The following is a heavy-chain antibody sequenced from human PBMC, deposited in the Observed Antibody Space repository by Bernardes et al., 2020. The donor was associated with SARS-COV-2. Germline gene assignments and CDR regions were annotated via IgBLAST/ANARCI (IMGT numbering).Heavy chain of an antibody. CDR3: ARDHYDFWSGYPPEYYFDY. CDR2: ISSSSSTI. Sequence: GGSLRLSCAASGFTFSSYSMNWVRQAPGKGLEWVSYISSSSSTIYYADSVKGRFTISRDNAKNSLYLQMNSLRAEDTAVYYCARDHYDFWSGYPPEYYFDYWGQGTLVTVSS. V-gene: IGHV3-48*04. D-gene: IGHD3-3*01. J-gene: IGHJ4*02. CDR1: GFTFSSYS.